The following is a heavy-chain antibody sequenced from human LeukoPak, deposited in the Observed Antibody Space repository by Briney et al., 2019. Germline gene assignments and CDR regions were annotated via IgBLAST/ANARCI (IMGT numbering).Heavy chain of an antibody. CDR2: IIPIFGTA. CDR3: AREGRSGWTDGDLKFDY. CDR1: GGTLSSYA. Sequence: ASVKVSCKASGGTLSSYAISWVRQAPGQGLEWMGGIIPIFGTANYAQKFQGRVTITADESTSTAYMELSSLRSEDTAVYYCAREGRSGWTDGDLKFDYWGQGTLVTVSS. V-gene: IGHV1-69*13. J-gene: IGHJ4*02. D-gene: IGHD6-19*01.